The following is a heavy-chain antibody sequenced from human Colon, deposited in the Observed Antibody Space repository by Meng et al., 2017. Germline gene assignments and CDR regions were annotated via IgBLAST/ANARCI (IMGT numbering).Heavy chain of an antibody. V-gene: IGHV3-53*02. CDR2: FYSGGTT. D-gene: IGHD3-10*01. CDR1: GFNVGSNY. J-gene: IGHJ4*02. Sequence: VQVMETGGGLIQPGGSLGLSCTPSGFNVGSNYLSWVRQAPGKGLEWVSIFYSGGTTYYADSVKGRFTISRDSSINTLYLQMDSLRAEDTAVYYCARDLYGSVTGYGYYWGQGTLVTVSS. CDR3: ARDLYGSVTGYGYY.